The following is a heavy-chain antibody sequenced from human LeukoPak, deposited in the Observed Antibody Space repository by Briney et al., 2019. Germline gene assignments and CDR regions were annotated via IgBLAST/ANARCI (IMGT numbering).Heavy chain of an antibody. CDR3: AREYVDWLLSEANGMDV. CDR1: GYTFTSYG. D-gene: IGHD3-9*01. Sequence: GASVKVSCKASGYTFTSYGISWVRQAPGQGLEWMGWISAYNGNTNYAQKLQGRVTMTTDTSTSTAYMELRSLRSDDTAVYYCAREYVDWLLSEANGMDVWGQGTTVTVSS. CDR2: ISAYNGNT. V-gene: IGHV1-18*01. J-gene: IGHJ6*02.